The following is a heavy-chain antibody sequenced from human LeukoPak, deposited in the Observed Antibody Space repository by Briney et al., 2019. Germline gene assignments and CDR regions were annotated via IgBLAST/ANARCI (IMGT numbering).Heavy chain of an antibody. CDR3: ARAGYSYGADY. Sequence: SSETLSLTCTVSGDSISSYYWSWIRQPPGKGLEWIGYIYYSGSTNYNPSLKSRVTISVDTSKNQFSLKLSSVTAADTAVYYCARAGYSYGADYWGQGTLVTVSS. CDR1: GDSISSYY. V-gene: IGHV4-59*01. CDR2: IYYSGST. J-gene: IGHJ4*02. D-gene: IGHD5-18*01.